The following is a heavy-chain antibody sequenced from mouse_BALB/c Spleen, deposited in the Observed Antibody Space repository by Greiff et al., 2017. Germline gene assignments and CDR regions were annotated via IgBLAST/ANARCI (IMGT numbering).Heavy chain of an antibody. CDR3: ARGVYYGSSYGFAY. D-gene: IGHD1-1*01. V-gene: IGHV1-9*01. J-gene: IGHJ3*01. CDR1: GYTFSSYW. Sequence: QVQLKQSGAELMKPGASVKISCKATGYTFSSYWIEWVKQRPGHGLEWIGEILPGSGSTNYNEKFKGKATFTADTSSNTAYMQLSSLTSEDSAVYYCARGVYYGSSYGFAYWGQGTLVTVSA. CDR2: ILPGSGST.